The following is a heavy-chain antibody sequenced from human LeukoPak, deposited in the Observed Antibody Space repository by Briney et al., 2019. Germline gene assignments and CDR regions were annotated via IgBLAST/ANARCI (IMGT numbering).Heavy chain of an antibody. CDR2: IYYSGST. D-gene: IGHD4-17*01. J-gene: IGHJ4*02. Sequence: PSETLSLTCTVSGGSISSHYWSWIRQPPGKGLEWIGYIYYSGSTNYNPSLKSRVTISVDTSKNQFSPKLSSVTAADTAVYYCARMGDYGDYDDYWGQGTLVTVSS. V-gene: IGHV4-59*11. CDR1: GGSISSHY. CDR3: ARMGDYGDYDDY.